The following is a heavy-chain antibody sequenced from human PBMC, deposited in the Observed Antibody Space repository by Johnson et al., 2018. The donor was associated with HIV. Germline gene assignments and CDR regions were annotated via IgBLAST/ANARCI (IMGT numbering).Heavy chain of an antibody. CDR2: IRYDGSNK. Sequence: VQLVESGGGLVQPGGSLRLSCAASGFTFSSYGMHWVRQAPGKGLEWVAFIRYDGSNKYYADSVKGRFTISRDNYKNTLYLQMNSLRAEDTAVYYCAKERMGLAYCGGDCWEDAFDIWGQGTMVTVSS. V-gene: IGHV3-30*02. J-gene: IGHJ3*02. D-gene: IGHD2-21*01. CDR1: GFTFSSYG. CDR3: AKERMGLAYCGGDCWEDAFDI.